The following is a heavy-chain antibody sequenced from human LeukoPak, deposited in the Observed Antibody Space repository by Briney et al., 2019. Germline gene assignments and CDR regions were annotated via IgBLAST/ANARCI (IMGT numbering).Heavy chain of an antibody. Sequence: GGSLRLSCAASGFTFSSYGMHWVRQAPGKGLGWVAVIWYDGSNKYYADSVKGRFTISRDNSKNTLYLQMNSPRAEDTAVYYCARDHTAAAGLDYWGQGTLVTVSS. V-gene: IGHV3-33*01. CDR2: IWYDGSNK. CDR3: ARDHTAAAGLDY. D-gene: IGHD6-13*01. J-gene: IGHJ4*02. CDR1: GFTFSSYG.